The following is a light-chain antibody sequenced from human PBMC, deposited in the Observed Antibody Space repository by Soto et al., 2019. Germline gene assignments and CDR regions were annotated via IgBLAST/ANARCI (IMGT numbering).Light chain of an antibody. Sequence: DIVMTQSPDSLAVSLGERATINCKSSRTVLYNSNNKNYLAWYQQKPGQPPKLLIYWASTRASGVPERFSGSGSGTDFTLTISSLQAEDVAVYYCQQCYSVPYTFGQGTKLEIK. V-gene: IGKV4-1*01. CDR2: WAS. CDR1: RTVLYNSNNKNY. J-gene: IGKJ2*01. CDR3: QQCYSVPYT.